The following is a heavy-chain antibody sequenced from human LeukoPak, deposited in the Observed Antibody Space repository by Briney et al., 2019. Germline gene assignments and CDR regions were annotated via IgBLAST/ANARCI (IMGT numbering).Heavy chain of an antibody. D-gene: IGHD3-10*02. V-gene: IGHV3-7*01. CDR3: AELGITMIGGV. Sequence: GGSLRLSCAASGFTFNSYWMSWVRQAPGKGLEWVANIKQDVNEKYYVDSVKGRFTISRDNAKNSLYLQMNSLRAEDTAVYYCAELGITMIGGVWGKGTTVTISS. J-gene: IGHJ6*04. CDR2: IKQDVNEK. CDR1: GFTFNSYW.